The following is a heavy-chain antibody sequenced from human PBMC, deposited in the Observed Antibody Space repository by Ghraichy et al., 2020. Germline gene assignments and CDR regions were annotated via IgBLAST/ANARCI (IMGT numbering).Heavy chain of an antibody. D-gene: IGHD1-26*01. CDR2: IYSGGST. CDR1: GFTVSSNY. J-gene: IGHJ4*02. CDR3: ARVSGSYQFDY. Sequence: GESLNISCAASGFTVSSNYMSWVRQAPGKGLEWVSVIYSGGSTYYADSVKGRFTISRDNSKNTLYLQMNSLRAEDTAVYYCARVSGSYQFDYWGQGTLVTVSS. V-gene: IGHV3-53*01.